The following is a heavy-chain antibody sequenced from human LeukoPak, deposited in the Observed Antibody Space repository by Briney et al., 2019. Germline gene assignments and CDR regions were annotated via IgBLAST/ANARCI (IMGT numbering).Heavy chain of an antibody. J-gene: IGHJ4*02. CDR3: ARDMATADLDY. CDR1: EYTFTNYY. V-gene: IGHV1-2*02. Sequence: ASVKVSCKASEYTFTNYYLHWLRQAPGKGLGWMGWINANSGVTKYSQRFQGRFTVTRDTSISTANMELSSLRSDDTAVYYCARDMATADLDYWGQGTLVTVSS. D-gene: IGHD6-13*01. CDR2: INANSGVT.